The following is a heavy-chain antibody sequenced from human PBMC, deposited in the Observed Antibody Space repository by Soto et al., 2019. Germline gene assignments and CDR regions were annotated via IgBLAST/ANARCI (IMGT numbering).Heavy chain of an antibody. V-gene: IGHV3-74*01. CDR2: IAADGINT. CDR3: AKNRGACLRAGLDY. CDR1: GFTFSNYW. D-gene: IGHD1-1*01. J-gene: IGHJ1*01. Sequence: EVQLVESGGGLVQPGGSLRISCAASGFTFSNYWMYWVRKVPGKGLVWVSRIAADGINTAYADSVEGRFSISRDNAKTTLYLQMNSLKPDDTALFYCAKNRGACLRAGLDYWGKCTLVSVSS.